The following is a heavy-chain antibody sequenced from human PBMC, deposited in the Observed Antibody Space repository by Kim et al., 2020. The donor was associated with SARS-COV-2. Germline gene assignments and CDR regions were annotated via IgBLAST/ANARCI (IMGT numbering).Heavy chain of an antibody. D-gene: IGHD6-19*01. CDR3: ARSGRVAGHKH. Sequence: TDYNPYLTSRVTIAGDTSKNQFSLKLSSVTAADTAVYYCARSGRVAGHKHWGQGTLVTVSS. CDR2: T. V-gene: IGHV4-34*01. J-gene: IGHJ1*01.